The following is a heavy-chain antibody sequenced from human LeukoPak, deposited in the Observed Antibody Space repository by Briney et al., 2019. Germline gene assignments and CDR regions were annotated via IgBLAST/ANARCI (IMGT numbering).Heavy chain of an antibody. Sequence: GASVKVSCRASGYTFTDYYIHWVRQAPGQGPEWMGWNNPNSGGTNYAQKFQGWVTMTRDTSISTAYMELSRLRSDDTAVYYCARAEYYDSSGYKDYYGMDVWGQGTTVTVSS. D-gene: IGHD3-22*01. CDR2: NNPNSGGT. J-gene: IGHJ6*02. CDR1: GYTFTDYY. CDR3: ARAEYYDSSGYKDYYGMDV. V-gene: IGHV1-2*04.